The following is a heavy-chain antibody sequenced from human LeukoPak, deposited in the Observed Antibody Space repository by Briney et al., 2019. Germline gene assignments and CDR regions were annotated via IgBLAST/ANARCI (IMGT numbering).Heavy chain of an antibody. CDR3: AREGREKVAAITNRYYNYYLDL. D-gene: IGHD5-12*01. V-gene: IGHV3-48*01. Sequence: PGGSLSLSCAASGFPFNSYAMSWVRQAPGKGLEWVSYISSSSSPIYYADSVKGRFTISRDNAKNSLFLQMNSLRAEDTAVYYCAREGREKVAAITNRYYNYYLDLWGKGTTVTVSS. J-gene: IGHJ6*03. CDR1: GFPFNSYA. CDR2: ISSSSSPI.